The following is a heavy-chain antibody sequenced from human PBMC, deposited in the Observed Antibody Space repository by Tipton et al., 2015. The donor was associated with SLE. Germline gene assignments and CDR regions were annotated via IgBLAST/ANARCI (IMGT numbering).Heavy chain of an antibody. Sequence: PSLTCTVFDGSLSGYYWAWLRQSPGKGLAWIGEISNDGGANYNPSLESRGTISLETSKNQFSLKLTSVTAADTAVYYCARDGGQRVISGTYDFYYYGLDVWGQGTTVTVSS. D-gene: IGHD6-13*01. CDR2: ISNDGGA. CDR1: DGSLSGYY. V-gene: IGHV4-34*01. CDR3: ARDGGQRVISGTYDFYYYGLDV. J-gene: IGHJ6*02.